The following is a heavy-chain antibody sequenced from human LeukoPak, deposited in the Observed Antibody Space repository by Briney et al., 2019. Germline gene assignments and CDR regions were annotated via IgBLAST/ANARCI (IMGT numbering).Heavy chain of an antibody. V-gene: IGHV3-23*01. CDR3: ARGPPNRNTIPHLYYMDV. CDR1: GFTFSSFA. CDR2: ITGSGTTT. J-gene: IGHJ6*03. D-gene: IGHD3-3*01. Sequence: GGSLRLSCAASGFTFSSFAMSWVRQAPGKGLEWVSAITGSGTTTYYADSVKGRFTISRDNSKNTLYLQMNSLRAEDTAVYYCARGPPNRNTIPHLYYMDVWGKGTTVTVSS.